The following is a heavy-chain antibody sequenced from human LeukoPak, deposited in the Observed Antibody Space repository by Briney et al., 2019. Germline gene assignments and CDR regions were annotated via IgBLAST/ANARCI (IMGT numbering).Heavy chain of an antibody. CDR3: ARERNLEIAVAGTIFDY. D-gene: IGHD6-19*01. V-gene: IGHV3-30*03. CDR1: GFTFSSYG. Sequence: GGSLRLSCAASGFTFSSYGMHWVRQAPGKGLEWVAVISYDGSNKYYADSVKGRFTISRDNSKNTLYLQMNSLRAEDTAVYYCARERNLEIAVAGTIFDYWGQGTLVTVSS. CDR2: ISYDGSNK. J-gene: IGHJ4*02.